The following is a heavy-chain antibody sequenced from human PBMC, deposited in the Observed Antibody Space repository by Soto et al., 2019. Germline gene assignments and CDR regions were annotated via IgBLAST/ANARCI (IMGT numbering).Heavy chain of an antibody. D-gene: IGHD3-3*01. V-gene: IGHV3-53*01. CDR2: IYSGGST. CDR1: GFTVSNNY. J-gene: IGHJ4*02. CDR3: ARGRAYSDFWTGYYIDY. Sequence: EVQVVESGGGLIQPGGSPRLSCAASGFTVSNNYMIWVRQAPGKGLEWVSLIYSGGSTYYADSVKGRFTISRDNSKNTLYLQMNSLRAEGTAVYYCARGRAYSDFWTGYYIDYWGQGTLVTVSS.